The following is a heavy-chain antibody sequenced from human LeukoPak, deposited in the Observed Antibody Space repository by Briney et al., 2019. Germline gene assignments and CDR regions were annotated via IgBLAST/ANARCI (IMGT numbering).Heavy chain of an antibody. V-gene: IGHV4-31*03. D-gene: IGHD4-17*01. CDR1: GGSISSGGYY. CDR3: ARDSYGAYYFDC. CDR2: IYYSGST. Sequence: PSETLSLTCTVSGGSISSGGYYWSWIRQHPGKGLEWIGYIYYSGSTYYNPSLKSRVTISVDTSKNQFSLKLSSVTAADTAVYYCARDSYGAYYFDCWGQGTLVTVSS. J-gene: IGHJ4*02.